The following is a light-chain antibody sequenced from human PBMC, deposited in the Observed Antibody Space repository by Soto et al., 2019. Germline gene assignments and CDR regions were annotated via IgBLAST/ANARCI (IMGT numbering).Light chain of an antibody. CDR2: DAS. CDR1: QSVSSY. J-gene: IGKJ2*01. Sequence: EIVLTQSPATRSLSPGERATLSCRARQSVSSYLAWYQQKPGQAPRLLIFDASNRATGIPVSFSGSGSVTDFTLTISSVEPEDFAYDYCQQRSILTPYTFSQGIKLKIK. CDR3: QQRSILTPYT. V-gene: IGKV3-11*01.